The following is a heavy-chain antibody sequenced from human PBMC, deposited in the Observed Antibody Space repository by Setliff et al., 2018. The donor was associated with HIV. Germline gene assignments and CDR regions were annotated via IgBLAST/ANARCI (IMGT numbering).Heavy chain of an antibody. CDR2: IFDSGTT. CDR3: ARQGGYNSPLMV. Sequence: SETLSLTCSVSGGSITSYYWNWIRQSPGKGLEWIGYIFDSGTTKYNPSVTSRVTISVDASKNQFFLQLISVTAADTAVFYCARQGGYNSPLMVWGQGKLVTSPQ. CDR1: GGSITSYY. D-gene: IGHD3-10*01. J-gene: IGHJ4*02. V-gene: IGHV4-59*08.